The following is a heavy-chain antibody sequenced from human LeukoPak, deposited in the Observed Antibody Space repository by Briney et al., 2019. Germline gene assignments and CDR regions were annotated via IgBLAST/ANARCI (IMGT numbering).Heavy chain of an antibody. CDR2: ISWNSGSI. Sequence: GGSLRLSCAASEFTFSSYSMNWVRQAPGKGLEWVSGISWNSGSIGYADSVKGRFTISRDNAKNSLYLQMNSLRAEDTALYYCAKGLVGATDYWGQGTLVTVSS. CDR3: AKGLVGATDY. CDR1: EFTFSSYS. V-gene: IGHV3-9*01. J-gene: IGHJ4*02. D-gene: IGHD1-26*01.